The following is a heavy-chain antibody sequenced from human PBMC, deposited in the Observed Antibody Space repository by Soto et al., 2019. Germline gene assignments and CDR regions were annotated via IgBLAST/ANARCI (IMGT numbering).Heavy chain of an antibody. CDR3: ARDQGVWGSYRYPIFDY. CDR2: IYYSGST. Sequence: QVQLQESGPGLVKPSQTLSLTCTVSGGSISSGGYYWSWIRQHPGKGLEWIGYIYYSGSTYYNPSLKSRVTISVDTSKNQFSLKLSSVTAADTAVHYCARDQGVWGSYRYPIFDYWGQGTLVTVSS. V-gene: IGHV4-31*03. D-gene: IGHD3-16*02. J-gene: IGHJ4*02. CDR1: GGSISSGGYY.